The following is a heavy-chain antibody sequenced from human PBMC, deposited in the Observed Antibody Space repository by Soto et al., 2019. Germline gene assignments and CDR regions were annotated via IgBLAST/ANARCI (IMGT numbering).Heavy chain of an antibody. J-gene: IGHJ6*02. D-gene: IGHD2-2*01. CDR3: ARDGAAARRVYYYYYGMDV. V-gene: IGHV4-30-4*01. Sequence: PSETLSLTCTVSGGSISSGDYYWSWLRQPPGKGLEWIGYIYYSGSTYYNPSLKSRVTISVDTSKNQFSLKLSSVTAADTAVYYCARDGAAARRVYYYYYGMDVWGQGTTVTVSS. CDR2: IYYSGST. CDR1: GGSISSGDYY.